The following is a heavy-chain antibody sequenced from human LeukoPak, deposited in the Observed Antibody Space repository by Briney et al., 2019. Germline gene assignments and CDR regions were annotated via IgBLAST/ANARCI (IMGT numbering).Heavy chain of an antibody. CDR1: GYTFTAHY. J-gene: IGHJ4*02. V-gene: IGHV1-2*02. CDR3: RTMVSFDN. Sequence: ASVKVSCKTSGYTFTAHYMHWVRQAPGQGLEWMGWINPNNGGTNYARNFQGRVTMTRDASSSTAYMEVNRLTHDCATQRGTRTMVSFDNWGQGTSVFVSS. D-gene: IGHD1-14*01. CDR2: INPNNGGT.